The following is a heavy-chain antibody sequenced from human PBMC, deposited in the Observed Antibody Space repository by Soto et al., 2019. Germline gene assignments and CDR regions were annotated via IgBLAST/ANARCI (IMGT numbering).Heavy chain of an antibody. Sequence: QVQLVESGGGVVQPGRSLRLSCAASGFTFSSYGMHWVRQAPGKGLEWVAVISYDGSNKYYADSVKGRFTISRDNSKNTLYLQMNSLRAVDTAVYYCAKDSSVTTSYSDYWGQGTLVTVSS. V-gene: IGHV3-30*18. CDR2: ISYDGSNK. CDR3: AKDSSVTTSYSDY. CDR1: GFTFSSYG. D-gene: IGHD4-17*01. J-gene: IGHJ4*02.